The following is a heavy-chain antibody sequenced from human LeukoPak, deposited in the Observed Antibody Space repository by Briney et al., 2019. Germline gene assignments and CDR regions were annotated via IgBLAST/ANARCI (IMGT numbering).Heavy chain of an antibody. J-gene: IGHJ4*02. CDR2: INSDGSST. CDR3: AKEAISSGWHFDY. V-gene: IGHV3-74*01. CDR1: GFTFSSYW. Sequence: GGSLRLSCAASGFTFSSYWMHWVRQVPGKGLVWVSRINSDGSSTSYADSVKGRFTISRDNSKNTLYLQMNSLRAEDTAVYYCAKEAISSGWHFDYWGQGTLVTVSS. D-gene: IGHD6-19*01.